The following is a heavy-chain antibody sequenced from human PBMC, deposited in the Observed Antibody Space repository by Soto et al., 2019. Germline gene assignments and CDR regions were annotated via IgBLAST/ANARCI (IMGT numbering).Heavy chain of an antibody. Sequence: QLQLQESGSGLVKPSQTLSLTCAVSGGSISSGGYSWSWIRQPPGKGLEWIGYIYHSGSTYYNPSPXRXXTISVDRSKNQFSLKLSSVTAADTAVYYRARTPTPWGQGTLVTVSS. V-gene: IGHV4-30-2*01. J-gene: IGHJ5*02. CDR1: GGSISSGGYS. CDR3: ARTPTP. CDR2: IYHSGST.